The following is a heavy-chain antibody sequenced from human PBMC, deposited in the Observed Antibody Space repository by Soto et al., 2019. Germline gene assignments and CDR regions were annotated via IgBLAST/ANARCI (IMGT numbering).Heavy chain of an antibody. D-gene: IGHD1-26*01. CDR3: AKDGDPREWELINYYYYYYMDV. Sequence: GGSLRLSCAASGFTFSSYAMSWVRQAPGKGLEWVSAISGSGGSTYYADSVKGRFTISRDNSKNTLYLQMNSLRAEDTAVYYCAKDGDPREWELINYYYYYYMDVWGKGTTVTVSS. CDR1: GFTFSSYA. CDR2: ISGSGGST. V-gene: IGHV3-23*01. J-gene: IGHJ6*03.